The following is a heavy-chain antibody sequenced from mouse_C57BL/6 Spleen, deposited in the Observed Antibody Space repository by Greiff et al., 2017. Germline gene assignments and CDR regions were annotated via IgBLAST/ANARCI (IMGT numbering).Heavy chain of an antibody. CDR3: ARGAPYYYGSSYWYFDV. J-gene: IGHJ1*03. CDR1: GYTFTGYW. CDR2: ILPGSGST. D-gene: IGHD1-1*01. V-gene: IGHV1-9*01. Sequence: QVQLQQSGAELMKPGASVKLSCKATGYTFTGYWIEWVKQRPGHGLEWIGEILPGSGSTNYNEKFKGKATFTADTSSNTAYMQLSSLTTEDAAIYYSARGAPYYYGSSYWYFDVWGTGTTVTVSS.